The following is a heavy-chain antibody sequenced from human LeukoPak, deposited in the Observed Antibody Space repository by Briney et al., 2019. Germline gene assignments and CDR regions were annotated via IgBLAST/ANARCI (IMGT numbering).Heavy chain of an antibody. D-gene: IGHD6-13*01. CDR1: GGSISSGDYY. V-gene: IGHV4-39*01. CDR2: IYYSGST. J-gene: IGHJ4*02. CDR3: ARRYDSSWTFDY. Sequence: SETLSLTCTVSGGSISSGDYYWSWIRQPPGKGLEWIGTIYYSGSTYYNPSLKSRVTISVDTSNNQFSLKLSSVTAADTAVYYCARRYDSSWTFDYWGQGTLVTVSS.